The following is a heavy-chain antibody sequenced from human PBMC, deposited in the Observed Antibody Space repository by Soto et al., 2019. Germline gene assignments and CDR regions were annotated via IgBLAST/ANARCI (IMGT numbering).Heavy chain of an antibody. CDR2: ISYDGSNK. CDR1: GFTFRSYG. J-gene: IGHJ3*01. CDR3: AKGGVGSTSNAFDV. V-gene: IGHV3-30*18. D-gene: IGHD1-26*01. Sequence: GGSLRLSCAASGFTFRSYGRHWVRQAPAKGLEWVAVISYDGSNKYCADSVKGRFTISRDNSKNTLYLQMNSLRAEDTAEYYCAKGGVGSTSNAFDVWGQGTMVTVSS.